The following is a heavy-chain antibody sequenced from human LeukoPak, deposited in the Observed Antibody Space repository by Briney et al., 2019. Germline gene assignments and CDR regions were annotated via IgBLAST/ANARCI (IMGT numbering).Heavy chain of an antibody. J-gene: IGHJ4*02. CDR3: ARDSYDISGYRHIDY. D-gene: IGHD3-22*01. Sequence: PSETLSLICSVSGGSFTSGGHYWSWIRQHPGKGLEWIGYIYYSDSTFYNPSLQSRVTISVDASNNQFSLKLSSVTAADTAVYYCARDSYDISGYRHIDYWGQGTLVTVSS. CDR1: GGSFTSGGHY. CDR2: IYYSDST. V-gene: IGHV4-31*03.